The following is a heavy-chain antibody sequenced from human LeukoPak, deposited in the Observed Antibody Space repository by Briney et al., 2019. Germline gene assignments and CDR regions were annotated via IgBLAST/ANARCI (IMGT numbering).Heavy chain of an antibody. V-gene: IGHV1-18*01. CDR3: ARDFVFGSSPRNYYDSSGYYPDY. Sequence: GPSVKVPCKASGYTFTSYGISWVRQAPGQGLEWMESHSAYNGNTNYAQRLQGRVTMTTDKSTSTAYMELRRLRSDDTAVYYCARDFVFGSSPRNYYDSSGYYPDYWGQGTLVTVSS. CDR2: HSAYNGNT. J-gene: IGHJ4*02. CDR1: GYTFTSYG. D-gene: IGHD3-22*01.